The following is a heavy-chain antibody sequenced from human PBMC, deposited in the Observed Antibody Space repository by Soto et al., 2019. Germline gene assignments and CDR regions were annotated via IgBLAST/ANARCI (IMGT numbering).Heavy chain of an antibody. CDR3: ARVVAAAPVYYGMDV. J-gene: IGHJ6*02. CDR2: INPYNANT. V-gene: IGHV1-18*01. D-gene: IGHD2-15*01. Sequence: QVQVVQSGAEVKKPGASVKVSFKASGFTFTIYGIAWVRQAPRQGLEWMGWINPYNANTNYAQKFQGRVTMTTDTSTTTGYMELRSLRSDDTAVYYCARVVAAAPVYYGMDVWGQGTTVTVSS. CDR1: GFTFTIYG.